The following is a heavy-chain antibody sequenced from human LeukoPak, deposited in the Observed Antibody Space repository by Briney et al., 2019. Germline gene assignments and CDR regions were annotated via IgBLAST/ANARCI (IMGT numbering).Heavy chain of an antibody. CDR2: IYYSGNT. Sequence: SETLSLTCTVSGGSISNSNYFGGWVRQPPGKGLEWIGSIYYSGNTYSDPSLKSRVAISVDTSKNQFSLKLSSVTAADTAVYYCASRGSGYLDYWGQGTLVTVSS. CDR1: GGSISNSNYF. D-gene: IGHD3-22*01. J-gene: IGHJ4*02. V-gene: IGHV4-39*07. CDR3: ASRGSGYLDY.